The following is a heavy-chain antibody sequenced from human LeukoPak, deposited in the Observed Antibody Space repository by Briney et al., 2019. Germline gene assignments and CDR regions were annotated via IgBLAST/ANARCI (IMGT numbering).Heavy chain of an antibody. Sequence: PSETLSLTCTVSGGSISRYYWSWIRRPPGKGLEWIGYIDDSGNTNYNPSLKSQVAISVDKSKNQFSLKLSFVTAADTAMYYCARSDYHNSGSHTVFDAFDIWGQGTRVTVSS. J-gene: IGHJ3*02. D-gene: IGHD3-10*01. CDR1: GGSISRYY. CDR3: ARSDYHNSGSHTVFDAFDI. CDR2: IDDSGNT. V-gene: IGHV4-59*01.